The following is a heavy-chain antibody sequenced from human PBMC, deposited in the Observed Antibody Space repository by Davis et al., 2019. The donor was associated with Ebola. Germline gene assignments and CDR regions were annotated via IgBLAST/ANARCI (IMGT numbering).Heavy chain of an antibody. J-gene: IGHJ4*02. D-gene: IGHD2-2*01. CDR2: FPLNIDDR. V-gene: IGHV1-2*02. Sequence: ASVQVSSKTSSSIFTGYYMLCVRHPPAQGLACMGWFPLNIDDRGYVQKFQDRVTMTSDTSINTVYMQLSGVTSDDTAVYSCARESGYCSSTSSTKQSIDYWGQGTLVTVSS. CDR3: ARESGYCSSTSSTKQSIDY. CDR1: SSIFTGYY.